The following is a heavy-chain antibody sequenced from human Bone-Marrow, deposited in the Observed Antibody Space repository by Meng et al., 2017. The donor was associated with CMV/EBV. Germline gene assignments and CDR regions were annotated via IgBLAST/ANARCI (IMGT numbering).Heavy chain of an antibody. Sequence: SVKVSCKASGGTFSSYAISWVRQAPGQGLEWMGGIIPILGIANYAQKFQGRVTITTDESTSTAYMELSSLRSEDTAVYYCAREGQYYYDSSGSFDYWGQGTLVTVSS. V-gene: IGHV1-69*10. D-gene: IGHD3-22*01. CDR2: IIPILGIA. J-gene: IGHJ4*02. CDR3: AREGQYYYDSSGSFDY. CDR1: GGTFSSYA.